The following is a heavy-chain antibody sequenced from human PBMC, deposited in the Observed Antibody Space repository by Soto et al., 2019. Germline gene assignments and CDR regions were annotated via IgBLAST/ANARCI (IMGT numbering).Heavy chain of an antibody. CDR3: AKGVIWFGELSQ. Sequence: EVQVLESGGGLAQPGGSLRLSCAASGFTFNNYAMSWVRQAPGKGLEWVSAIIGNGGTTYYADSVKGRFTISRDNSKNTVYLQMNSLRVEDTAVYYCAKGVIWFGELSQRGQGTVVTVSS. D-gene: IGHD3-10*01. CDR1: GFTFNNYA. V-gene: IGHV3-23*01. J-gene: IGHJ1*01. CDR2: IIGNGGTT.